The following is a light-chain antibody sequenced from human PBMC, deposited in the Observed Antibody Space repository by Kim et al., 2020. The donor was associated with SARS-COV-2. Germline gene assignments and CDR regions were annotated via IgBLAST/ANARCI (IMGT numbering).Light chain of an antibody. J-gene: IGKJ4*01. Sequence: SRSVAWYQQRPGQAPRLRIYADSRRAIGIPARFSGSGSGTDFTLTIDGLESEDFAHDFCQQYRSTPATFGVGTRVEI. V-gene: IGKV3-20*01. CDR1: SRS. CDR3: QQYRSTPAT. CDR2: ADS.